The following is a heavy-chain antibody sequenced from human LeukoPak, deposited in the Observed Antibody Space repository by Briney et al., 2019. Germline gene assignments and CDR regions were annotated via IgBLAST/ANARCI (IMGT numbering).Heavy chain of an antibody. CDR3: ARDDRRYCSSTSCYHRPHWFDP. D-gene: IGHD2-2*01. Sequence: PSETLSLTCTVSGASISSTTYYWGWIRQPPRKGLEWIASIYYSGSTYYNPSLKSRVTISVDTSKNQFSLKLSSVTAADTAVYYCARDDRRYCSSTSCYHRPHWFDPWGQGTLVTVSS. CDR1: GASISSTTYY. J-gene: IGHJ5*02. V-gene: IGHV4-39*07. CDR2: IYYSGST.